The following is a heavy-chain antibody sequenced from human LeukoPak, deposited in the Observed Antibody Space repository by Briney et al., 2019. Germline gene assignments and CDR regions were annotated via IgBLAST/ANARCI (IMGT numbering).Heavy chain of an antibody. D-gene: IGHD3-22*01. J-gene: IGHJ4*02. V-gene: IGHV3-30*02. CDR3: AKDGYGVTMIAVPRGFDY. Sequence: PGGSLRLSCAASGFTFSSFEMNWVRQAPGKGLEWVAFIRYDGSNKYYADSVKGRFTISRDNSKNALYLQMNSLRADDTAVYYCAKDGYGVTMIAVPRGFDYWGQGTLVTVSS. CDR2: IRYDGSNK. CDR1: GFTFSSFE.